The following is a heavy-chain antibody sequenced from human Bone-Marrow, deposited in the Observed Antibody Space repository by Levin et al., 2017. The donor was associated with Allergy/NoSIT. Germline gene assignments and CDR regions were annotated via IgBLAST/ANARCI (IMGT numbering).Heavy chain of an antibody. Sequence: TTGGSLRLSCAASGFTFNTYSMIWVRQAPGKGLEWVSALNSASNYIYYVDSVKGRFTISRDNAKNSLFLQMNSLRDEDTAVYYCARCQGGACNRNGAFDIWGRGTMVTVSS. CDR2: LNSASNYI. CDR3: ARCQGGACNRNGAFDI. V-gene: IGHV3-21*06. D-gene: IGHD2-21*02. J-gene: IGHJ3*02. CDR1: GFTFNTYS.